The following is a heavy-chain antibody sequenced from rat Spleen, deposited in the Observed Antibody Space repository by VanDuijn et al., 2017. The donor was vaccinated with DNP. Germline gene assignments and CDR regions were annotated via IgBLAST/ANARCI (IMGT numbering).Heavy chain of an antibody. D-gene: IGHD1-11*01. CDR1: GFTFSDHN. Sequence: EVQLVESGGGLVQPGRSLIISCTASGFTFSDHNMAWVRQAPKKGLEWVATITYDGSNTYYRDSVKGRFIISRNNARSTLYLQMDSLRSDDTATYYCTRAEGTGFPYWGQGTLVSVSS. CDR3: TRAEGTGFPY. CDR2: ITYDGSNT. J-gene: IGHJ3*01. V-gene: IGHV5-7*01.